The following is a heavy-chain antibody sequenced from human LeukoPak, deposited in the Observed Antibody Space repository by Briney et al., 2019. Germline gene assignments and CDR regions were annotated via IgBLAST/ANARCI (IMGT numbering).Heavy chain of an antibody. Sequence: ASVKVSCKVSGYTLTELSMHWVRQAPGKGLEWMGGFDPEDGETIYAQKFQGRVTMTEDTSTDTAYMELSSLRSEDTAVYYCARKDGYLYYFDYWGQGTLVTVSS. CDR2: FDPEDGET. CDR1: GYTLTELS. V-gene: IGHV1-24*01. CDR3: ARKDGYLYYFDY. D-gene: IGHD5-24*01. J-gene: IGHJ4*02.